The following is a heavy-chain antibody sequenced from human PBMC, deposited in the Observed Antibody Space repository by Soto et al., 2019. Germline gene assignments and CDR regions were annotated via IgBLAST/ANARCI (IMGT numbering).Heavy chain of an antibody. D-gene: IGHD2-15*01. CDR1: GGSISSGGYY. Sequence: TLSLTCTVSGGSISSGGYYWSWIRQHPGKGLEWIGYIYYSGSTYYNPSLKSRVTISVDTSKNQFSLKLSSVTAADTAVYYCARLVVPLYFDYWGQGTLVTVSS. CDR3: ARLVVPLYFDY. CDR2: IYYSGST. V-gene: IGHV4-31*03. J-gene: IGHJ4*02.